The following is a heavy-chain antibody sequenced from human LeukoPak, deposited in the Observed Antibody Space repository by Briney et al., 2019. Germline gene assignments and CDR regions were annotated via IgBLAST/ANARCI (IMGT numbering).Heavy chain of an antibody. V-gene: IGHV3-48*03. CDR1: GFTFSKYE. CDR2: ISHRGSTK. D-gene: IGHD3-10*01. CDR3: AREHNPYYYGSGYLDS. Sequence: SGGSLRLSCAASGFTFSKYEMNWVRQAPGKGLEWISYISHRGSTKYYADSVKGRFTISRDNAKNSLYLQMNSLRAEDTAVYYCAREHNPYYYGSGYLDSWGQGTLVTVSS. J-gene: IGHJ4*02.